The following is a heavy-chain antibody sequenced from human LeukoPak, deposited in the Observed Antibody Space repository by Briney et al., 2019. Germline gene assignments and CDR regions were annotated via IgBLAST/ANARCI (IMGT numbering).Heavy chain of an antibody. CDR2: IYYSGST. CDR1: GVSISSSSYY. Sequence: KASETLSLTCTVSGVSISSSSYYWGWIRQPPGKGLEWIGTIYYSGSTYYNPSLKSRVTISLDTSKNQFSLNLSSLTAADTAVYYCARDYRGTYPPGYFDYWGQGTLVTVSS. V-gene: IGHV4-39*07. CDR3: ARDYRGTYPPGYFDY. J-gene: IGHJ4*02. D-gene: IGHD3-16*02.